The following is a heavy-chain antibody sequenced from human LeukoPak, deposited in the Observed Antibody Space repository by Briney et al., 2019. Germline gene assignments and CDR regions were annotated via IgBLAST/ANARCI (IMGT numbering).Heavy chain of an antibody. Sequence: SVKVSXKASGGTFSSYAISWVRQAPGQGLEWMGRIIPIFGTANYAQKFQGRVTITTDESTSTAYMELSSLRSEDTAVYYCARGAPVEMATIDAFDIWGQGTMVTVSS. V-gene: IGHV1-69*05. D-gene: IGHD5-24*01. CDR3: ARGAPVEMATIDAFDI. CDR1: GGTFSSYA. CDR2: IIPIFGTA. J-gene: IGHJ3*02.